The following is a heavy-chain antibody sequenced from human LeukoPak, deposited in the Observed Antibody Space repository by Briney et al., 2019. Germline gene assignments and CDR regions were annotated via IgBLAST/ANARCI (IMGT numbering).Heavy chain of an antibody. J-gene: IGHJ3*02. Sequence: ASVKVSCKASGGTFSSYAISWVRQAPGQGLEWMGGIIPIFGTANYAQKFQGRVTIIADESTSTAYMELSSLRSEDTAVYYCAREIRGYDVAFDIWGQGTMVTVSS. D-gene: IGHD5-12*01. CDR2: IIPIFGTA. CDR3: AREIRGYDVAFDI. V-gene: IGHV1-69*13. CDR1: GGTFSSYA.